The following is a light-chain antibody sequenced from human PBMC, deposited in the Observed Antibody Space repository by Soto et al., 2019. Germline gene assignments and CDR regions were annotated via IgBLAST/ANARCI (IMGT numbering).Light chain of an antibody. Sequence: QSVLTQPPSLSGAPGQRVTISCTGSRSNIGAGYDVHWYQHLPGTAPKVLIFDNSNRPSGVPDRFSGSKSGTSASLAITGLQAEDEAVYYCHSYHVSLRGPAFGGGTKLTVL. J-gene: IGLJ2*01. CDR2: DNS. CDR3: HSYHVSLRGPA. CDR1: RSNIGAGYD. V-gene: IGLV1-40*01.